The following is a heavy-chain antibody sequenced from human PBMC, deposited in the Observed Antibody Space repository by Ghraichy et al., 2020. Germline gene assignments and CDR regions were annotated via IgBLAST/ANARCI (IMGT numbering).Heavy chain of an antibody. CDR3: TTGIAAAYYYYGMDV. V-gene: IGHV3-15*01. Sequence: ESLNISCAASGFTFSNAWMSWVRQAPGKGLEWVGRIKSKTDGGTTDYAAPVKGRFTISRDDSKNTLYLQMNSLKTEDTAVYYCTTGIAAAYYYYGMDVWGQGTTVTVSS. CDR1: GFTFSNAW. D-gene: IGHD6-13*01. J-gene: IGHJ6*02. CDR2: IKSKTDGGTT.